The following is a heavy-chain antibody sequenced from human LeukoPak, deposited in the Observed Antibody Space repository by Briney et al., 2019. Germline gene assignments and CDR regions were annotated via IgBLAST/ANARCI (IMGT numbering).Heavy chain of an antibody. CDR2: IIPIFGAA. Sequence: ASVKVSCKASGGTISSHAISWVRQAPGQGLKWMGGIIPIFGAAKYAQKFQGRVTITTDESTSTAYMELSSLTTEDTAVYYCARGAGTSPIYYWGQGTLVTVSS. CDR1: GGTISSHA. CDR3: ARGAGTSPIYY. J-gene: IGHJ4*02. V-gene: IGHV1-69*05. D-gene: IGHD1-7*01.